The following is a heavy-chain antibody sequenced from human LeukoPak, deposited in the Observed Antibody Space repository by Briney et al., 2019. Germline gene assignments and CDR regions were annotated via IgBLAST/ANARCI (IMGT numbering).Heavy chain of an antibody. V-gene: IGHV4-30-2*05. CDR3: ARASGYDDAFDI. CDR1: GGSISSGGYY. Sequence: PSETLSLTCTVSGGSISSGGYYWSWIRQPPGKGLESIGYIYHSGSTYYNPSLKSRVTISVDTSKNQFSLKLSSVTAADTAVYYCARASGYDDAFDIWGQGTMVTVSS. CDR2: IYHSGST. J-gene: IGHJ3*02. D-gene: IGHD5-12*01.